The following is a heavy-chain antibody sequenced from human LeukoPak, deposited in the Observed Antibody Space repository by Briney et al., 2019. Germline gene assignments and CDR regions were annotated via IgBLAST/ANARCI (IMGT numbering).Heavy chain of an antibody. V-gene: IGHV1-2*02. CDR2: INPNSGGT. Sequence: GASVKVSCKASGYTFTGYYMHWVRQAPGQGLEWMGWINPNSGGTNYAQKFQGRVTMTRDTSISTAYMELSRLRSDDTAVYYCARDHRAVADTFDAFDIWGQGTMVTVSS. CDR1: GYTFTGYY. J-gene: IGHJ3*02. D-gene: IGHD6-19*01. CDR3: ARDHRAVADTFDAFDI.